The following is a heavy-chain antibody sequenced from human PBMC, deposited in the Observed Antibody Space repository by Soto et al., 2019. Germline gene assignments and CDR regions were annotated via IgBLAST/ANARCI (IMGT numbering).Heavy chain of an antibody. CDR3: ARDRYDSSGYYTSPNYYYGMDV. CDR1: GYTFTSYD. Sequence: ASVKVSCKASGYTFTSYDINWVRQAPGQGLEWMGIINPSGGSARYAQKFQGRVTMTRDTSTSTVYMELSSLRSEDTAVYYCARDRYDSSGYYTSPNYYYGMDVWGQGTTVTVSS. J-gene: IGHJ6*02. V-gene: IGHV1-46*01. D-gene: IGHD3-22*01. CDR2: INPSGGSA.